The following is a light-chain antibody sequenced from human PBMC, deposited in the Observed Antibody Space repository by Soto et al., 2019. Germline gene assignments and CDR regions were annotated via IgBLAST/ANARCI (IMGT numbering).Light chain of an antibody. CDR3: QQYTSYSPYT. V-gene: IGKV1-5*03. J-gene: IGKJ2*01. CDR2: NAS. Sequence: DIQMTQSPSTLSASVGDRVTVTCRASQNINSWLAWYQQKPGKAPKLLIYNASTLESGVPSRFRGSGSGTDFTLTINSLQPDDFATYYCQQYTSYSPYTFGQGTKLEI. CDR1: QNINSW.